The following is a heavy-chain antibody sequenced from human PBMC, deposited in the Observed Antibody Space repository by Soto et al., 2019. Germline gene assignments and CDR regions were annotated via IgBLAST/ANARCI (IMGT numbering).Heavy chain of an antibody. CDR2: ISYDGSNK. CDR3: AKCDYYYYYGMDV. CDR1: GFTFSSYG. V-gene: IGHV3-30*18. Sequence: SGGSLRLSCAASGFTFSSYGMHWVRQAPGKGLEWVAVISYDGSNKYYADSVKGRFTISRDNSKNTLCLQMNSLRAEDTAVYYCAKCDYYYYYGMDVWGQGTTVTVSS. J-gene: IGHJ6*02.